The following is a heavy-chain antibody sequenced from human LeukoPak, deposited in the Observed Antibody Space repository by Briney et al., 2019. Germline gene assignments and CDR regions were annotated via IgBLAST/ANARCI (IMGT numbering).Heavy chain of an antibody. CDR3: ASGGLITMVRGLINYYFDY. V-gene: IGHV1-2*02. J-gene: IGHJ4*02. Sequence: ASVKASCKASGYTFTGYYMHWVRQAPGQGLEWMGWINPNSGGTHYAQKFQGRVTMTRDTSISTAYMELSRLTSDDTALYYCASGGLITMVRGLINYYFDYWGQGTLVTVSS. CDR1: GYTFTGYY. CDR2: INPNSGGT. D-gene: IGHD3-10*01.